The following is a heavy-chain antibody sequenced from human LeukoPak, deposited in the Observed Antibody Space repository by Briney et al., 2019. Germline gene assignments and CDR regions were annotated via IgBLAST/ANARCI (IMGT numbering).Heavy chain of an antibody. CDR2: ISGSGGST. Sequence: PGGPLRLSCAASGFTFSSYAMSWVRQAPGKRLEWVSAISGSGGSTYYADSVKGRFTISRDNSKNTLYLQMNSLRAEDTAVYYCARPYAVSRFLEWLSKLDYWGQGTLVTVSS. CDR3: ARPYAVSRFLEWLSKLDY. D-gene: IGHD3-3*01. V-gene: IGHV3-23*01. CDR1: GFTFSSYA. J-gene: IGHJ4*02.